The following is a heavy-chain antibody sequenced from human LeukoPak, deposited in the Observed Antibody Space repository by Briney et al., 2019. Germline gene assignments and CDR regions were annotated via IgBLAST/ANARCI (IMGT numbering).Heavy chain of an antibody. CDR1: GYTFTSYD. CDR2: MNPNSGNT. CDR3: ARQRGGSFPFDP. J-gene: IGHJ5*02. V-gene: IGHV1-8*01. D-gene: IGHD2-15*01. Sequence: ASVKVSCKASGYTFTSYDINWVRQATGQGLEWMGWMNPNSGNTGYAQKFQGRVTMTRNTSISTAYMELSSLRSEDTAVYYCARQRGGSFPFDPWGQGTLVTVSP.